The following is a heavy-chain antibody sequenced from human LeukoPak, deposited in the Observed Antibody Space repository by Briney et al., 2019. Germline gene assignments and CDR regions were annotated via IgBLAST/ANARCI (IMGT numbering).Heavy chain of an antibody. V-gene: IGHV3-23*01. CDR2: ISESGAST. D-gene: IGHD1-26*01. J-gene: IGHJ4*02. CDR1: AFTFNTFDNFA. Sequence: GGSLRLSCSVSAFTFNTFDNFAMNWVRQAPGKGPEWVVAISESGASTYYAASVKGRFTISRDNSENTLYLQMHGLRAGDTAVYYCAKDYHYGGSSFFDSWGQGTLVTVSS. CDR3: AKDYHYGGSSFFDS.